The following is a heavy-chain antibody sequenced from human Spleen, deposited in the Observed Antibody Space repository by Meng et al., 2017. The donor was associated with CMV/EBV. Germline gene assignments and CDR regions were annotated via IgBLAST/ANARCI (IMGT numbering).Heavy chain of an antibody. V-gene: IGHV1-8*03. CDR2: INPSSGET. CDR3: ARGWNFGFTY. CDR1: GYTFTNYD. D-gene: IGHD1-7*01. J-gene: IGHJ4*02. Sequence: NVSCKASGYTFTNYDINWVRQATGQGLEWTGWINPSSGETGYAQKFQGRVTITRSTSITTVYMEVTSLRSDDTAVYYCARGWNFGFTYWGQGTLVTVSS.